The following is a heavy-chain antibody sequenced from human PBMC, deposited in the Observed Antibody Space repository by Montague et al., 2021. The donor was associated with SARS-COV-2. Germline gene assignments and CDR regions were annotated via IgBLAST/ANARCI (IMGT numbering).Heavy chain of an antibody. V-gene: IGHV4-61*02. D-gene: IGHD1-7*01. CDR2: IQASGIT. CDR1: GGSISSASFY. J-gene: IGHJ4*02. Sequence: TLSLTCTVSGGSISSASFYWTWIRRSAGKGLEWIGRIQASGITNYNPSLKSRVAMTVDTSKNQFSLSLNSVTAADTATYFCARVPNWNYVPDYWGQGTLVTVSS. CDR3: ARVPNWNYVPDY.